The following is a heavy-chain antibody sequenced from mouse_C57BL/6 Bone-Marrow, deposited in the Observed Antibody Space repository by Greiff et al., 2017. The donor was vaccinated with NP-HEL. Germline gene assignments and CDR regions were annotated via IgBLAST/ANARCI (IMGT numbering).Heavy chain of an antibody. CDR2: IDPENGDT. V-gene: IGHV14-4*01. J-gene: IGHJ2*01. CDR3: TTELGSY. Sequence: VQLQQSGAELVRPGASVKLSCTASGFNIKDDYMHWVKQRPEQGLEWIGWIDPENGDTEYASKFQGKATITADTSSNTAYLQLSSLTSEDTAFYYCTTELGSYWGQGTTLTVSS. D-gene: IGHD4-1*01. CDR1: GFNIKDDY.